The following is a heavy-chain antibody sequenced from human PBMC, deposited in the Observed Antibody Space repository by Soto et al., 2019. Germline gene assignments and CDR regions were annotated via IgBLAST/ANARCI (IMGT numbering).Heavy chain of an antibody. CDR3: ARSRVFIAVAGMTNYYYYYGMDV. V-gene: IGHV4-39*01. J-gene: IGHJ6*02. D-gene: IGHD6-19*01. CDR1: GGSISSSSYY. Sequence: PSETLSLTCTVSGGSISSSSYYWGWIRQPPGKGLEWYNEYAPSVKSRITINPDTSKNQLSLQLISVTPEDTAVYYCARSRVFIAVAGMTNYYYYYGMDVWGQGTTVTVSS. CDR2: N.